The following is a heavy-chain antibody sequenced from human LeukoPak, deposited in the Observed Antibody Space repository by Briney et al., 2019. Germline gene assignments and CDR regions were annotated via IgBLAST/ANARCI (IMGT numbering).Heavy chain of an antibody. CDR3: ARGGGVGATLSGY. D-gene: IGHD1-26*01. CDR1: EYTFTSYD. J-gene: IGHJ4*02. Sequence: SCKASEYTFTSYDINWGRQATGPGLHCMGWMNPNSGNTGYAQKFQGRVTMTRNTSISTAYMELSSLRSEDTAVYYCARGGGVGATLSGYWGQGTLVTVSS. V-gene: IGHV1-8*02. CDR2: MNPNSGNT.